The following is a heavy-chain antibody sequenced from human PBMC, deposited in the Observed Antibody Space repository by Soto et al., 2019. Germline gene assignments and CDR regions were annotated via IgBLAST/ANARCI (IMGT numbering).Heavy chain of an antibody. J-gene: IGHJ4*02. CDR1: GGSISSYY. Sequence: PSETLSLTCTVSGGSISSYYWSWIRQPPGKGLEWIGYIYYSGSTYYNPSLKSRVTISVDTSKNQFSLKLSSVTAADTAVYYCASRGYCSSTSCSYGILFDYWGQGTLVTVSS. CDR2: IYYSGST. CDR3: ASRGYCSSTSCSYGILFDY. V-gene: IGHV4-59*04. D-gene: IGHD2-2*01.